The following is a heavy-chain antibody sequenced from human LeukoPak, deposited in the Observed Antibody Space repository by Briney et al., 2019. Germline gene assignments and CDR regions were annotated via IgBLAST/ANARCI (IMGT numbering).Heavy chain of an antibody. D-gene: IGHD3-10*01. CDR1: GYTFTSYY. J-gene: IGHJ3*02. CDR2: INPSGGRT. CDR3: ARGTLALGFGELLLDI. Sequence: ASVTVSCQASGYTFTSYYMHWVRQAPGQGLEGMGVINPSGGRTSYAQKFQCRVTMTRDTSTSTVYMELSSLRSEDTAVYYCARGTLALGFGELLLDIWGQGTMATVSS. V-gene: IGHV1-46*01.